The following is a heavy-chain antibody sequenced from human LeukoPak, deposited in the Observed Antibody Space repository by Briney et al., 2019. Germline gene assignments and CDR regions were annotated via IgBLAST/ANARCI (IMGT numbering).Heavy chain of an antibody. D-gene: IGHD3-22*01. CDR2: IIPIFNTA. V-gene: IGHV1-69*05. J-gene: IGHJ4*02. Sequence: ASVEVSCKASGGTFNNYNFNWVRQAPGQGLEWMGDIIPIFNTANYAQKFQVRVTITTDESTSTAYMELSSLRSEDTAVYFCATTYYHTSGYYVGLNSWGQGTLVTVSS. CDR1: GGTFNNYN. CDR3: ATTYYHTSGYYVGLNS.